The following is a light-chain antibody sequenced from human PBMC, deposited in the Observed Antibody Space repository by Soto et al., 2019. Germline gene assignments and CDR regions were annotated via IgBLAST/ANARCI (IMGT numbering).Light chain of an antibody. CDR2: HVS. J-gene: IGLJ1*01. CDR3: SSYATSSTYV. V-gene: IGLV2-14*01. Sequence: QAVLTQPASVSGSPGQSITISCTGTSSDVGGYNYVSWYQQHPAKVPKLMIYHVSNRPSGVSDRFSGSKSGNTASLTISGLQAEDEGDYYCSSYATSSTYVFGTGTKLTVL. CDR1: SSDVGGYNY.